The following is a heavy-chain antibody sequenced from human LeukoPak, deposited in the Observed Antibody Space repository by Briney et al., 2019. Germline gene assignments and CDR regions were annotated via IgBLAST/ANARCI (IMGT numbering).Heavy chain of an antibody. CDR2: ISSTGNTI. Sequence: TGGSLRLPCAGSGFTSSDYAINWVRQAPGKGLEWVSYISSTGNTIFYADSVKGRFTISRDNAKNSLYLQMSSLRDEDTAVYYCVRYSSRSQDYWGQGARATVTS. V-gene: IGHV3-48*02. D-gene: IGHD6-6*01. CDR1: GFTSSDYA. J-gene: IGHJ4*02. CDR3: VRYSSRSQDY.